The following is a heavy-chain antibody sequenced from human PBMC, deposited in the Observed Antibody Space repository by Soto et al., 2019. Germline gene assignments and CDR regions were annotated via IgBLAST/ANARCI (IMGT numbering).Heavy chain of an antibody. CDR3: ARGLTSSRSMDV. Sequence: SESLSPACAPYGDSVGGYNRGWIPRPPGKGLEWIGEINHSGSTNYNPSLKSRVTISVDTSKNQFSLKLSSVTAADTAVYYCARGLTSSRSMDVWGQGTRVTVTS. V-gene: IGHV4-34*01. CDR1: GDSVGGYN. J-gene: IGHJ6*02. CDR2: INHSGST.